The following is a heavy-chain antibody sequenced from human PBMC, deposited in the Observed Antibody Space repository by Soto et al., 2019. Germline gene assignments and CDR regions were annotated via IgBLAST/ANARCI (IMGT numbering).Heavy chain of an antibody. J-gene: IGHJ3*02. CDR3: ASPYYYDSSGDEAFDI. Sequence: QVQLVQSGAEVKKPGSSVKVSCKASGGTFSSYAISWVRQAPGQGLEWMGGIIPIFGTANYAQKFQGRVTITADKPTSTAYRELSSLRSEDTAVYYCASPYYYDSSGDEAFDIWGQRTMVTVSS. V-gene: IGHV1-69*06. D-gene: IGHD3-22*01. CDR1: GGTFSSYA. CDR2: IIPIFGTA.